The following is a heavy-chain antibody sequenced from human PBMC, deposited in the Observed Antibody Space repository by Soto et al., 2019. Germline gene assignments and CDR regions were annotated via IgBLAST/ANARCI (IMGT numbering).Heavy chain of an antibody. D-gene: IGHD3-10*01. CDR1: GYTFTSYG. V-gene: IGHV1-18*01. CDR2: ISAYNGNT. Sequence: QVQLVQSAAEVKKPGASVKVSCKASGYTFTSYGISWVRQAPGQGLEWMGWISAYNGNTNYAQKLQGRVTMTTDTSTSTAYMELRSLRSDDTAVYYCAKGARDLWFGELLFDYWGQGTLVTVSS. CDR3: AKGARDLWFGELLFDY. J-gene: IGHJ4*02.